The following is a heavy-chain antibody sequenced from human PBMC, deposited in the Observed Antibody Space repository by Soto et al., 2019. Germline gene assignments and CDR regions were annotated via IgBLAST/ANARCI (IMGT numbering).Heavy chain of an antibody. CDR1: GYTFTSYD. D-gene: IGHD6-13*01. J-gene: IGHJ4*02. Sequence: ASVKVSCKASGYTFTSYDINWVRQATGQGLEWMGWMNPNSGNTGYAQKFQGRVTMTRNTSISTAYMELSSLRSDDTAVYYCARVGLAAAGKGVDYWGQGTLVTVSS. CDR2: MNPNSGNT. CDR3: ARVGLAAAGKGVDY. V-gene: IGHV1-8*01.